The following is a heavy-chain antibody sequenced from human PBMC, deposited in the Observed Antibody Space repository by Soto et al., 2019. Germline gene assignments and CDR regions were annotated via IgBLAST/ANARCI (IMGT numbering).Heavy chain of an antibody. CDR1: GFTFSSFS. V-gene: IGHV3-21*01. Sequence: EVQLVESGGGLVKPGGSLRLSCAASGFTFSSFSMNWVRQAPGKGLEWVSSITSSGYIYYADSVKGRFTISRDNAKNSLYLQMNSLRAEDTALYYCARDKTSIGFGYWGQGTLVTVSS. CDR2: ITSSGYI. D-gene: IGHD6-6*01. J-gene: IGHJ4*02. CDR3: ARDKTSIGFGY.